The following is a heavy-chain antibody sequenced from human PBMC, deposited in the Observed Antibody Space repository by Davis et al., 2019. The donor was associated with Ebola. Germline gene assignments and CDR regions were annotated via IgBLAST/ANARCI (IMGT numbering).Heavy chain of an antibody. J-gene: IGHJ6*02. Sequence: SETLSLTCAVYGGSFSDYYWSWIRQPPGKGLEWIGEINHSGSTNYNPSLKSRVTISVDTSKNQFSLKLSSVTAADTAVYYCARAEYYYDSSGYTGHYYGMDVWGQGTTVTVSS. CDR3: ARAEYYYDSSGYTGHYYGMDV. CDR1: GGSFSDYY. CDR2: INHSGST. V-gene: IGHV4-34*01. D-gene: IGHD3-22*01.